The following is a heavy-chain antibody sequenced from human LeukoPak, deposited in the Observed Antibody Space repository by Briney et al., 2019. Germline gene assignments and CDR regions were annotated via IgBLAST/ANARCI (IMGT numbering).Heavy chain of an antibody. Sequence: VASVKVSCKASGYTFTGYYMHWVRQAPGQGLEWMGWINPNSGGTNYAQKFQGRVTMTRDTSISTAYMELSRLRSDDTAVYYCARWGGYVWESPDAFDIWGQGTMVTVSS. D-gene: IGHD3-16*01. CDR3: ARWGGYVWESPDAFDI. CDR2: INPNSGGT. J-gene: IGHJ3*02. V-gene: IGHV1-2*02. CDR1: GYTFTGYY.